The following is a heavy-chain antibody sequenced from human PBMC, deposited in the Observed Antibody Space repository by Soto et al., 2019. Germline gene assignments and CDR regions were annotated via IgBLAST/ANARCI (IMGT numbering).Heavy chain of an antibody. V-gene: IGHV5-51*01. Sequence: HGESLKISCKASGYTFTNDWIGWVRQMPGKGLELMGIIYPSDSDTKYNPSFQCQVTISVDKSISTAYLQWSSLKASDTAMYYCARTHRGATPRAWLEPWGQGTLVTVSS. CDR3: ARTHRGATPRAWLEP. J-gene: IGHJ5*02. CDR2: IYPSDSDT. CDR1: GYTFTNDW.